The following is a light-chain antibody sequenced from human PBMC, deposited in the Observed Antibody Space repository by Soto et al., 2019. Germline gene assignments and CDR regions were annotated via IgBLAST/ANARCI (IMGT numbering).Light chain of an antibody. V-gene: IGLV2-14*03. CDR1: SSDVGGYKY. J-gene: IGLJ1*01. CDR2: DVS. Sequence: QSALTQPASVSGAPGQSITISCTGTSSDVGGYKYVSWYQQHPGKAPKLIIYDVSNRPSGVSNRFSGSKSGNTASLTISGLQAEDEADYYCSSYRSSRTLGVFGTGTKLTVL. CDR3: SSYRSSRTLGV.